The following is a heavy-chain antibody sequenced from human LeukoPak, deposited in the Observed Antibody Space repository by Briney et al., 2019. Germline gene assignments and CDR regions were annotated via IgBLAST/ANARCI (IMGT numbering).Heavy chain of an antibody. D-gene: IGHD1-26*01. V-gene: IGHV3-7*01. Sequence: PSETLSLTCAVYGGSFSGYYWSWIRQPPGKGLEWVANIKQDGSEKYYVDSVKGRFTISRDNAKNSLYLQMNSLRAEDTAVYYCAKPIVGATRVFDYWGQGTLVTVSS. CDR1: GGSFSGYY. CDR2: IKQDGSEK. CDR3: AKPIVGATRVFDY. J-gene: IGHJ4*02.